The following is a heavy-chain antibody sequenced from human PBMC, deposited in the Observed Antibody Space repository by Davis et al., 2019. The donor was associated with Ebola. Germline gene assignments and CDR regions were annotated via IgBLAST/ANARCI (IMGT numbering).Heavy chain of an antibody. CDR3: AHRQGIAAPGGATWWFDP. CDR1: GFSLSTSGVG. Sequence: SGPTLVKPTQTLTLTCTFSGFSLSTSGVGVGWIRQPPGKALEWLALIYWDDDKRYSPSLKSRLTITKDTSKNQVVLTMTNMDPVETATYYCAHRQGIAAPGGATWWFDPWGQGTLVTVSS. CDR2: IYWDDDK. J-gene: IGHJ5*02. D-gene: IGHD6-13*01. V-gene: IGHV2-5*02.